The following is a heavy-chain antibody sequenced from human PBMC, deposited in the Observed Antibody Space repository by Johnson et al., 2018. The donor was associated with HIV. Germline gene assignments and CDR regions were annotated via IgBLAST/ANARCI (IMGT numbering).Heavy chain of an antibody. D-gene: IGHD2-8*01. CDR2: IYSGGST. Sequence: VQLVESGGGVVRPGGSLRLSCAASGFTFDDYGMSWVRQAPGKGLEWVSVIYSGGSTYYADSVKGRCTISRDNSKNTLYLQMNSLRAEDTAVYYCARVLSVWSGAFDLWGQGTMVTVSS. J-gene: IGHJ3*01. CDR3: ARVLSVWSGAFDL. V-gene: IGHV3-66*01. CDR1: GFTFDDYG.